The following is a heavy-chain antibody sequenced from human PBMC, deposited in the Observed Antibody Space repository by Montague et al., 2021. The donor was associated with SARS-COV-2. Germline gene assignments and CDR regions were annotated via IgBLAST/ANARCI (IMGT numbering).Heavy chain of an antibody. D-gene: IGHD6-6*01. CDR3: ARGGSSSSGVY. V-gene: IGHV4-34*01. Sequence: SETLSLTCAVHGGSFSGYLWSWIRQPPGKGLEWIGQINHSGNTNYNPSLMSRVTISVDMSKSQFSLKLSPVTAADTAVYYCARGGSSSSGVYWGQGTLVTVSS. J-gene: IGHJ4*02. CDR1: GGSFSGYL. CDR2: INHSGNT.